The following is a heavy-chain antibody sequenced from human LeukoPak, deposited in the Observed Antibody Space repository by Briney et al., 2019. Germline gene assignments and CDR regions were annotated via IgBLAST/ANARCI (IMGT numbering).Heavy chain of an antibody. CDR1: GGTFSSYA. J-gene: IGHJ6*02. D-gene: IGHD6-13*01. V-gene: IGHV1-2*02. Sequence: ASVKVSCKASGGTFSSYAISWVRQAPGQGLEWMGGIIPNSGGTNYAQKFQGRVTMTRDTSISTAYMELSRLRSDDTAVYYCARDLSRVYSRRVYGMDVWGQGTTVTVSS. CDR2: IIPNSGGT. CDR3: ARDLSRVYSRRVYGMDV.